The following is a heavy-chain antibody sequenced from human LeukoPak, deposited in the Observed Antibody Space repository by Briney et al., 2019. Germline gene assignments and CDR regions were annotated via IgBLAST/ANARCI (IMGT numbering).Heavy chain of an antibody. J-gene: IGHJ4*02. CDR2: IYHSGST. V-gene: IGHV4-59*12. Sequence: PSETLSLTCTVSGGSITDYYWGWIRQPPGKGLEWIGYIYHSGSTYYNPSLKSRVTISVDRSKNQFSLKLSSVTAADTAVYYCARAPELTRPFDYWGQGTLVTVSS. D-gene: IGHD3-10*01. CDR1: GGSITDYY. CDR3: ARAPELTRPFDY.